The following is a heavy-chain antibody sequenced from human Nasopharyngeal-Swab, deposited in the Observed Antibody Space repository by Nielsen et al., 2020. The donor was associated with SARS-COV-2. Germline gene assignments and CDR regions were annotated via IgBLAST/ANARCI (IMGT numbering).Heavy chain of an antibody. CDR2: INHSGST. CDR1: GWSFSGYY. Sequence: SETLSLTCAAYGWSFSGYYWSWIRQLPGKGLEWIGEINHSGSTNYNPSLKSRVTISVDTSKNQFSLKLSSVTAADTAVYYCARGWIAVAGTLLWFDPWGQGTLVTVSS. J-gene: IGHJ5*02. V-gene: IGHV4-34*01. CDR3: ARGWIAVAGTLLWFDP. D-gene: IGHD6-19*01.